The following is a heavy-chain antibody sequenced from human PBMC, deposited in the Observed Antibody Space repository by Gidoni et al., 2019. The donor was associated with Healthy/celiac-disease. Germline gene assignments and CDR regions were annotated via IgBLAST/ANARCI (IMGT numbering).Heavy chain of an antibody. D-gene: IGHD1-26*01. CDR2: SGTT. Sequence: SGTTYYNPSLKSRVTISVDRSKNQVSLNLSLVTAADTAVYYCARAGVGFRTPHAFDVWGPGTLVTVSS. CDR3: ARAGVGFRTPHAFDV. V-gene: IGHV4-30-2*01. J-gene: IGHJ3*01.